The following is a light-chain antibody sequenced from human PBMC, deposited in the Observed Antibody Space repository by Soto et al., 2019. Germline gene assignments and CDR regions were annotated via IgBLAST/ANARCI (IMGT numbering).Light chain of an antibody. CDR1: QSISNY. V-gene: IGKV1-39*01. J-gene: IGKJ4*01. Sequence: DMEMTQSPLSLSASVGDRVTITCRASQSISNYLNWYQHKPGKVPKLLIYAASSLQSGVPTRFSGSGSGTDFTLTIHSLQPEDFATYYCQQSYGTPLTFGGGTKIEIK. CDR2: AAS. CDR3: QQSYGTPLT.